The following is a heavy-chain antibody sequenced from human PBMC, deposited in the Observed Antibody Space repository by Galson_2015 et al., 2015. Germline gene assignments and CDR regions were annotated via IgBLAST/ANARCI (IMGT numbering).Heavy chain of an antibody. V-gene: IGHV3-13*01. Sequence: SLRLSCAASGFTFSSYDMHWVRQATGKGLEWVSAIGTAGDTYYPGSVKGRFTISRENAKNSLYLQMNSLRAGDTAVYYCARAIRYSSGWYPSGLDAFDIWGQGTMVTVSS. CDR3: ARAIRYSSGWYPSGLDAFDI. D-gene: IGHD6-19*01. J-gene: IGHJ3*02. CDR2: IGTAGDT. CDR1: GFTFSSYD.